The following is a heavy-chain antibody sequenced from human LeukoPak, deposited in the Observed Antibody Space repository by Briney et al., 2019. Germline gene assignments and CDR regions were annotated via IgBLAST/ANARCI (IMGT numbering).Heavy chain of an antibody. Sequence: GGSLRLSCTVSGFTFEDFAMTWVRQAPGKGLEWVGFIRRRVYGGTTDYAASVKGRFTISIDDSKNIAFLQMNSLKTEDTAIYFCSRDSHGDDVYDYWGQGTLVTVSS. D-gene: IGHD1-1*01. CDR2: IRRRVYGGTT. V-gene: IGHV3-49*04. CDR1: GFTFEDFA. J-gene: IGHJ4*02. CDR3: SRDSHGDDVYDY.